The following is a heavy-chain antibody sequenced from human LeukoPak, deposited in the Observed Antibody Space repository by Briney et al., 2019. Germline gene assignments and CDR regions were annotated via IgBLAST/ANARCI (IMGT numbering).Heavy chain of an antibody. CDR3: ASSEVHYGMDV. CDR2: IYHTGSS. CDR1: GGSISSYY. V-gene: IGHV4-59*12. J-gene: IGHJ6*02. Sequence: SETLSLACTVSGGSISSYYWSWIRQPPGKGLEWIGYIYHTGSSNYNPSLKSRVTISVDTSKNQFSLKLSSVTAADTAVYYCASSEVHYGMDVWGQGTTVTVSS.